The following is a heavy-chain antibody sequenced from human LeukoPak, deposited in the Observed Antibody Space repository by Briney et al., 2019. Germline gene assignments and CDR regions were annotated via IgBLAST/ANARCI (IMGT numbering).Heavy chain of an antibody. V-gene: IGHV4-59*01. Sequence: PSETLSLTCTVSGGSISNYDWRWLRQPPGKGLEWIGYGYYSGSTNYNPSLKSRVTISVDTSKNQFSLKLSSVTAADTAVYYCARGGSSLAYWGQGTLVTVSS. D-gene: IGHD6-13*01. CDR1: GGSISNYD. J-gene: IGHJ4*02. CDR2: GYYSGST. CDR3: ARGGSSLAY.